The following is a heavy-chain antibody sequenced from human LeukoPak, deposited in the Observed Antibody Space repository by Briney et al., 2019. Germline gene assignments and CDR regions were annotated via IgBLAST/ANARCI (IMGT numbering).Heavy chain of an antibody. V-gene: IGHV1-18*01. CDR3: ARAANCGGDCPPDY. CDR1: GYTFTSYG. J-gene: IGHJ4*02. D-gene: IGHD2-21*01. CDR2: ISAYDGNT. Sequence: ASVKVSCKASGYTFTSYGISWVRQAPGQGLEWMGWISAYDGNTNYAQKLQGRVTMTTDTSTSTAYMELRSLRSDDTAVYYCARAANCGGDCPPDYWGQGTLVTVSS.